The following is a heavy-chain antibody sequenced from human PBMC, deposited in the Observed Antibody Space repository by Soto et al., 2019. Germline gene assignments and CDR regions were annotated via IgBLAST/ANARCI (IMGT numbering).Heavy chain of an antibody. CDR2: IIPIFGTA. V-gene: IGHV1-69*13. D-gene: IGHD6-19*01. CDR3: ARDKGEQWLVPHY. CDR1: GGTFSSYA. J-gene: IGHJ4*02. Sequence: SVKVSCKASGGTFSSYAISWVRQAPGQGLEWMGGIIPIFGTANYAQKFQGRVTITADESTSTAYMELSSLRSEDTAVYYCARDKGEQWLVPHYWGQGTLVTVSS.